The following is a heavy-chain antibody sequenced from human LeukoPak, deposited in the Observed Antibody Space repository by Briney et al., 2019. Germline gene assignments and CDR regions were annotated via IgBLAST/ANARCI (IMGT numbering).Heavy chain of an antibody. CDR1: GFTFTTYW. J-gene: IGHJ4*02. D-gene: IGHD3-22*01. Sequence: PGGSLRLSCAASGFTFTTYWMSWVRQAPGKGLEWVANMKPDGSEIFYVDSVKGRFTISRDNAKNSLYLQMNSLRAEDTAMYYCARYYYDSSGYYYKDYWGQGTLVTVSS. V-gene: IGHV3-7*01. CDR2: MKPDGSEI. CDR3: ARYYYDSSGYYYKDY.